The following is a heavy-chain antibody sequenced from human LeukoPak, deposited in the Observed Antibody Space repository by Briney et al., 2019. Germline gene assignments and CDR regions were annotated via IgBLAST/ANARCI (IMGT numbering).Heavy chain of an antibody. J-gene: IGHJ3*02. CDR3: ARVEAAAHAFDI. CDR1: GGSISSGGYY. Sequence: SQTLSLTCTVSGGSISSGGYYWSWLRQHPGKGLEWIGYIYYSGSTYYNPSLKSRVTISVDTSKNQFSLKLSSVTAADTAVYYCARVEAAAHAFDIWGQGTMVTVSS. D-gene: IGHD6-13*01. V-gene: IGHV4-31*03. CDR2: IYYSGST.